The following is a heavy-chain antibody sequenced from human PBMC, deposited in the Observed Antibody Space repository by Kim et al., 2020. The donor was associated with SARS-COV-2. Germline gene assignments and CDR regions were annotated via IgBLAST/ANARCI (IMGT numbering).Heavy chain of an antibody. J-gene: IGHJ6*02. Sequence: QKCQGRVTITADESTSTAYMELSSPRSEDTAVYYCARDGYIPEYYYGMDAWGQGTTVTVSS. V-gene: IGHV1-69*01. CDR3: ARDGYIPEYYYGMDA. D-gene: IGHD5-12*01.